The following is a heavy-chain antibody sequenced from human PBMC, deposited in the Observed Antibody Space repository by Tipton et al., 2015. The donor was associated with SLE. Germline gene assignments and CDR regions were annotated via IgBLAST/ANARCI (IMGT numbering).Heavy chain of an antibody. Sequence: LRLSCAASGFTFSSYEMNWVRQAPGKGLEWIGEINHSGSTNYNPSLKSRVTISVDTSKNQFSLKLSSVTAADTAVYYCARGHSSGWYAFDYWGQGTLVTVSS. CDR1: GFTFSSYE. V-gene: IGHV4-34*01. D-gene: IGHD6-19*01. CDR2: INHSGST. J-gene: IGHJ4*02. CDR3: ARGHSSGWYAFDY.